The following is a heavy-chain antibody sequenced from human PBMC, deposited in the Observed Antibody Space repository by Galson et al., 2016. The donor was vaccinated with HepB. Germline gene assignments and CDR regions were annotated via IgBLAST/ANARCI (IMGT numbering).Heavy chain of an antibody. Sequence: SVKVSCKASGYSFSLYGISWVRQAPGQGLEWMGWISAYTGNTDYAQKFQGRVTMTTDTSTTTVYMELRSLRSDDTALYDCARVDYYDSSGYYAHWGQGSQVTVSA. D-gene: IGHD3-22*01. CDR2: ISAYTGNT. J-gene: IGHJ4*02. V-gene: IGHV1-18*01. CDR1: GYSFSLYG. CDR3: ARVDYYDSSGYYAH.